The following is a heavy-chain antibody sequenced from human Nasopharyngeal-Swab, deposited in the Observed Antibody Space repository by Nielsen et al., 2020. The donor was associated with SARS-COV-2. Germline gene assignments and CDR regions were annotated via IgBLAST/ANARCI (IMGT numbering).Heavy chain of an antibody. CDR2: IKHGGSEQ. V-gene: IGHV3-7*01. Sequence: GASLKISCAASGFTFSSYWMSWVRQAPGKGLEWVAHIKHGGSEQYYVDSVKGRFTISKDNPKNSLYLQMNSLRAEDTAVYYCARYCSTTSCPRGFDYWGQGTLVTVSS. D-gene: IGHD2-2*01. CDR1: GFTFSSYW. CDR3: ARYCSTTSCPRGFDY. J-gene: IGHJ4*02.